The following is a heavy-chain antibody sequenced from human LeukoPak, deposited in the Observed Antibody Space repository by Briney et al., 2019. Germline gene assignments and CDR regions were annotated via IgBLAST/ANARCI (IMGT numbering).Heavy chain of an antibody. D-gene: IGHD4-17*01. Sequence: GGSLRLSCVVSGFTFSSKAMSWVRQAPGKGLEWVSGITNSGDSTYYADSVKGRFTISRDNSKNTLYLQMNSLRAEDTAVYYCAKDIYGDYEGVDYWGQGTLVTVSS. J-gene: IGHJ4*02. V-gene: IGHV3-23*01. CDR3: AKDIYGDYEGVDY. CDR1: GFTFSSKA. CDR2: ITNSGDST.